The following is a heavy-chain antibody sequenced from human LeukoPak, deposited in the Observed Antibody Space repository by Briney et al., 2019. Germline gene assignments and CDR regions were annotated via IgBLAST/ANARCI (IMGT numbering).Heavy chain of an antibody. V-gene: IGHV3-48*02. D-gene: IGHD7-27*01. CDR2: ISSASSNI. CDR3: ARGRSNWGPYYFGY. Sequence: GGSLRLSCAASGFTFSSYSMNWVRQTPGKGLEWISYISSASSNIYYADSVKGRFTISRDNAKNSLSLQMNSLRDEDTAVYYCARGRSNWGPYYFGYWGQGTLVTVSS. CDR1: GFTFSSYS. J-gene: IGHJ4*02.